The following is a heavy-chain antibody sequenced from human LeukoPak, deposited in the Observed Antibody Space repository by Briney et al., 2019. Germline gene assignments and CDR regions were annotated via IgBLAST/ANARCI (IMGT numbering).Heavy chain of an antibody. V-gene: IGHV3-7*03. Sequence: GGSLRLSCAASGFTFSSYWMNWARQAPGKGLEWVASINHNGNVNYYVDSVKGRFTISRDNAKNSLYLQMSNLRAEDTAVYYCARDRYSSSPNFDYWGQGTLVTVSS. D-gene: IGHD6-13*01. J-gene: IGHJ4*02. CDR2: INHNGNVN. CDR1: GFTFSSYW. CDR3: ARDRYSSSPNFDY.